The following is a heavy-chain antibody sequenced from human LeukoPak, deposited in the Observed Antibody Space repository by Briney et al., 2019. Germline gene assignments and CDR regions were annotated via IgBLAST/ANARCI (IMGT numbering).Heavy chain of an antibody. Sequence: ASVKASCKASGYTFSSYGINWVRLAPGRGPEWMASINPQKRDTHYAQNFQGRVAVTAGTSTNTAYMELRSLRSDVTAIYYCARRKYGADYNGMDVWGQGTTVTVSS. CDR2: INPQKRDT. CDR3: ARRKYGADYNGMDV. J-gene: IGHJ6*02. D-gene: IGHD4/OR15-4a*01. CDR1: GYTFSSYG. V-gene: IGHV1-18*01.